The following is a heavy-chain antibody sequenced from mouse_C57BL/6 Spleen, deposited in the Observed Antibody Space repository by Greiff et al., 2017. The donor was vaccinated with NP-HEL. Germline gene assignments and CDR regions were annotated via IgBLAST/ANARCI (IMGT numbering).Heavy chain of an antibody. CDR1: GYTFTSYW. J-gene: IGHJ2*01. CDR2: INPSSGYT. Sequence: VMLVESGAELAKPGASVKLSCKASGYTFTSYWMHWVKQRPGQGLEWIGYINPSSGYTKYNQKFKDKATLTADKSSSTAYMQLSSLTYEDSAVYYCAKIYYYGSSDFDYWGQGTTLTVSS. D-gene: IGHD1-1*01. CDR3: AKIYYYGSSDFDY. V-gene: IGHV1-7*01.